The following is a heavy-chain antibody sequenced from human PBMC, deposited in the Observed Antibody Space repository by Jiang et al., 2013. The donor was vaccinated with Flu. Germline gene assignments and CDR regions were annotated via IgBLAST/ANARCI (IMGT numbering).Heavy chain of an antibody. Sequence: SGSGLVKPSETLSLTCTVSGDSISSSSYYWGWIRQPPGKGLEHIGSIYYTGSTYYNPSLKSRVTISVDTSKNQFSLRLSSVTAADTAVYYCASTTIYASGVGGWRWGQGTLVTVSS. J-gene: IGHJ4*02. D-gene: IGHD2/OR15-2a*01. CDR2: IYYTGST. CDR3: ASTTIYASGVGGWR. CDR1: GDSISSSSYY. V-gene: IGHV4-39*01.